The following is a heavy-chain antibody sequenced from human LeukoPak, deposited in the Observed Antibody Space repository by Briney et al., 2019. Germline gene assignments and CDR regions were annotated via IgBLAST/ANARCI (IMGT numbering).Heavy chain of an antibody. CDR1: GFTFTSSA. Sequence: SVTVSFKSSGFTFTSSAMQWVRQARGPRHEWIGWIVVGSGNTNYAQKFQERVTITRDMSTSTAYMELSSLRSEDTAVYYCAARFRLEDYWGQGTPVTVSS. CDR3: AARFRLEDY. V-gene: IGHV1-58*02. CDR2: IVVGSGNT. J-gene: IGHJ4*02.